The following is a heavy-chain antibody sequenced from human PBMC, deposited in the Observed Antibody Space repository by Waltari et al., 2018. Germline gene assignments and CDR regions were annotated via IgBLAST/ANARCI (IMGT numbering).Heavy chain of an antibody. CDR2: IWYYGSNK. CDR1: GFTFSSYG. CDR3: ARARSWIAVPPPDY. V-gene: IGHV3-33*01. D-gene: IGHD6-19*01. Sequence: QVQLVESGGGVVQPGRSLRLSCAASGFTFSSYGMHWVRQAPGKGLEWVAVIWYYGSNKYYADSVKGRFTISRDNSKNTLYLQMNSLRAEDTAMYYCARARSWIAVPPPDYWGQGTLVTVSS. J-gene: IGHJ4*02.